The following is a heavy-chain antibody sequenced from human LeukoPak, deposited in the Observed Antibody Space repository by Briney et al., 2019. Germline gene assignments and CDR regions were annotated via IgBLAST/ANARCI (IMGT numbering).Heavy chain of an antibody. CDR3: ARDLRHYGGYAGFCYFDY. J-gene: IGHJ4*02. D-gene: IGHD5-12*01. Sequence: ASVKVSCKASGYTFTSYGISWVRQAPGQGLEWMGWISAYNGNTNYAQKLQGRVTMTTDTSTSTAYMGLRSLRSDDTAVYYCARDLRHYGGYAGFCYFDYWGQGTLVTVSS. CDR2: ISAYNGNT. V-gene: IGHV1-18*01. CDR1: GYTFTSYG.